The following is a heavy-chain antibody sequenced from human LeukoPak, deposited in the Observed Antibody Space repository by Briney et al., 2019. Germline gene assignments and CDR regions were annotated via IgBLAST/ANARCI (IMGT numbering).Heavy chain of an antibody. CDR3: VRDAGGGDYFDY. CDR2: ISSGSRHI. J-gene: IGHJ4*02. CDR1: RFTFSSYT. D-gene: IGHD3-10*01. Sequence: PGGSLRLSCAASRFTFSSYTMNWVRQAPGKGLEWVSSISSGSRHIYYADSVKGRFTISRDNAMTSLFLQMNSLIAEDTAVYYCVRDAGGGDYFDYWGQGTLVTVSS. V-gene: IGHV3-21*01.